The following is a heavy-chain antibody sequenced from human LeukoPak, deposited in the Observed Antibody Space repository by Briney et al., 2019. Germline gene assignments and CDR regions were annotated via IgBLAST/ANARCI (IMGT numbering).Heavy chain of an antibody. D-gene: IGHD6-19*01. V-gene: IGHV4-39*07. J-gene: IGHJ4*02. Sequence: PSETLSLTCTVSGGSISSYYWGWIRQPPGKGPEWIGSLYYSGNTYYNPSLKSRVTISVDTSKNQFSLKLSSVTAADTAVYYCARETRAVADPRFDYWGQGTLVTVSS. CDR1: GGSISSYY. CDR2: LYYSGNT. CDR3: ARETRAVADPRFDY.